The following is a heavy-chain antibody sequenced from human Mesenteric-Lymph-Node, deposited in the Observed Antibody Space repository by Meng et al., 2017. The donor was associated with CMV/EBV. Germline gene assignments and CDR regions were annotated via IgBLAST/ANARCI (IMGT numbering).Heavy chain of an antibody. D-gene: IGHD3-22*01. V-gene: IGHV4-31*03. CDR2: IYYNGAT. J-gene: IGHJ4*02. CDR3: AKDSGSSPY. CDR1: GDSSSTSAGYY. Sequence: LTCTVSGDSSSTSAGYYWSWIRQHPGKGLEWIGYIYYNGATHYNPSLESRVAISVDTSKNQFSLKLTSVTAADTAVYYCAKDSGSSPYWGQGTLVTVSS.